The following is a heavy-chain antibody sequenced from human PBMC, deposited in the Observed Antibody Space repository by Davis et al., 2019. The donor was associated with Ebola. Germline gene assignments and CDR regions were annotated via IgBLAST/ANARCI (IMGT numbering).Heavy chain of an antibody. J-gene: IGHJ4*02. CDR2: IWYDGSNK. CDR3: ARRDILTGWKDY. D-gene: IGHD3-9*01. CDR1: GFTFSSYG. Sequence: GESLKISCAASGFTFSSYGMHWVRQAPGKGLEWVAVIWYDGSNKYYADSVKGRFTISRDNSKNTLYLQMNSLRAEDTAVYYCARRDILTGWKDYWGQGTLVTVSS. V-gene: IGHV3-33*01.